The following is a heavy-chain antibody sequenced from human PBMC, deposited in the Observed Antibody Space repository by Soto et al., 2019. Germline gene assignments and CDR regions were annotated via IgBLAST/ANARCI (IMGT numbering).Heavy chain of an antibody. D-gene: IGHD4-17*01. CDR2: ISYDGSNK. CDR3: AKDDGDYPFDY. J-gene: IGHJ4*02. Sequence: QVQLVESGGGVVQPGRSLRLSCAASGFTFSSYGMHWVRQAPGKGLEWVAVISYDGSNKYYADSVKGRFTISRDNSKNTLYLQMNSLRAEDTAVYYCAKDDGDYPFDYWGQGILVTVSS. V-gene: IGHV3-30*18. CDR1: GFTFSSYG.